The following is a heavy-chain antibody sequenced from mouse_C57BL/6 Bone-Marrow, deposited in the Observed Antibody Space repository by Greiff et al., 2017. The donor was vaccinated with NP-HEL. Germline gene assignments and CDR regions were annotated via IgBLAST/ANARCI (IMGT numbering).Heavy chain of an antibody. Sequence: EVHLVESGPGLVKPSQSLSLTCSVTGYSITSGYYWNWIRQFPGNKLEWMGYISYDGSNNYNPSLKNRISITRDTSKNQFFLKLNSVTTEDTATYYCARDRGHLMDYWGQGTSVTVSS. J-gene: IGHJ4*01. CDR1: GYSITSGYY. CDR2: ISYDGSN. D-gene: IGHD5-1*01. CDR3: ARDRGHLMDY. V-gene: IGHV3-6*01.